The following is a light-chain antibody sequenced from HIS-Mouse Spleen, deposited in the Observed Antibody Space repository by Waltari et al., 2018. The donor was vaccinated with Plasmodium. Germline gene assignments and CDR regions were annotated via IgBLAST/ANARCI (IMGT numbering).Light chain of an antibody. CDR2: EGS. CDR1: SSDVWSSNL. Sequence: QSALTQPASVSGSPVQSITISCTGTSSDVWSSNLFSCYQQHTDKAPKLMIYEGSNGPSGVSNRFSGSKSCNTASMTISGLQAEDEAYYYCCSYAGSSTFVVFGGGTKLTVL. CDR3: CSYAGSSTFVV. J-gene: IGLJ2*01. V-gene: IGLV2-23*03.